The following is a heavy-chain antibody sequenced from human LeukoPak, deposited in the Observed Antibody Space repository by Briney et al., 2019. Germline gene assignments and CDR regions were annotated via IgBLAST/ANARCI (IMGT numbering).Heavy chain of an antibody. Sequence: GRSLRLSCAASGFTFSTHGMHWVRQAPGKGLEWVAIIWYDGSNKYYADSVKGRFTISRDNSKNTLYLQMNSLRAEDTAVYYCARDRSYSSGYYGGSLDYWGQGTLVTVSS. J-gene: IGHJ4*02. D-gene: IGHD3-22*01. CDR2: IWYDGSNK. CDR1: GFTFSTHG. CDR3: ARDRSYSSGYYGGSLDY. V-gene: IGHV3-33*01.